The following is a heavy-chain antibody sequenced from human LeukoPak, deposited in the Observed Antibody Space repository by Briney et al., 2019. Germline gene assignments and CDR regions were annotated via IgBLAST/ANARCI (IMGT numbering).Heavy chain of an antibody. CDR2: IFYSGNT. CDR1: GVSVTSSSYH. V-gene: IGHV4-39*07. D-gene: IGHD4-23*01. CDR3: AKLVNGNPGED. Sequence: PSETLSLTCTVSGVSVTSSSYHWGWIRQPPGKGLEWIGSIFYSGNTYYNPSLKSRVTMSIDTSKNQFSLKLNSVTVADTASYYCAKLVNGNPGEDWGQGTLVTVSS. J-gene: IGHJ4*02.